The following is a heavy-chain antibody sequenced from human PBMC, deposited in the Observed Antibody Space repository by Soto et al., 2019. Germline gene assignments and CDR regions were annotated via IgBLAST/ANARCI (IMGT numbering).Heavy chain of an antibody. V-gene: IGHV1-2*02. CDR3: ARKVATFFFDS. CDR2: INPDSGGT. Sequence: QVQLVQSGAEVKKPGASLKVSCKASGYILTDFYLHWVRQAPGQGLEWMGWINPDSGGTNYAQKFQGRVTMTRATSINTAYLELSSLTFDDTAVYYCARKVATFFFDSWGQGTLVTVST. CDR1: GYILTDFY. D-gene: IGHD3-3*02. J-gene: IGHJ4*02.